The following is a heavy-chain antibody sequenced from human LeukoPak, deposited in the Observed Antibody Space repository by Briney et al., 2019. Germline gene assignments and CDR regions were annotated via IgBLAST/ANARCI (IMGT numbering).Heavy chain of an antibody. Sequence: SETLSLTRAVYGGSFSGYYWSWIRQPPGKGLEWIGEINHSGSTNYNPSLKSRVTISVDTSKNQFSLKLSSGTAADTAVYYCARGGGPAARYNWFDPWGQGTLVTVSS. D-gene: IGHD2-2*01. CDR1: GGSFSGYY. J-gene: IGHJ5*02. CDR3: ARGGGPAARYNWFDP. CDR2: INHSGST. V-gene: IGHV4-34*01.